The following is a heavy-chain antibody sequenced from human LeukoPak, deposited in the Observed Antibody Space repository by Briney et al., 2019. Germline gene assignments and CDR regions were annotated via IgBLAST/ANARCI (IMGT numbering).Heavy chain of an antibody. D-gene: IGHD4-23*01. CDR2: ICYGGST. J-gene: IGHJ4*02. V-gene: IGHV4-39*01. CDR3: ARRGNTGRSFDY. CDR1: GGSISSNTYY. Sequence: PSETLSLTCTVSGGSISSNTYYWGWIRQPPGKGLEWIGSICYGGSTYYNPSLKSRVTISVDTSKNQFSLKLSPVTAADTAVYYCARRGNTGRSFDYWGQGTLVTVSS.